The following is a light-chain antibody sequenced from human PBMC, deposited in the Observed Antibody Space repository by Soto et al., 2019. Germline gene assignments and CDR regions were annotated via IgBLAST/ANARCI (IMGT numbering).Light chain of an antibody. Sequence: QSALTQPRSVSGSPGQSVAISCTGTSSNVGVYSLVSWYQQHPGKAPKLILYDVTKRPSGVPDRFSGSKSGDTASLTISGLQAEDEADYYCCSYTANLAVFGGGTKLTVL. CDR1: SSNVGVYSL. CDR2: DVT. V-gene: IGLV2-11*01. J-gene: IGLJ2*01. CDR3: CSYTANLAV.